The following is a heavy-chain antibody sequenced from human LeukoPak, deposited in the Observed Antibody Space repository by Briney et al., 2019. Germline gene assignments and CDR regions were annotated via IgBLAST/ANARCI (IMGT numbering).Heavy chain of an antibody. V-gene: IGHV3-23*01. D-gene: IGHD3-22*01. CDR3: AKYTPGNYPYDY. J-gene: IGHJ4*02. CDR1: GFTFDVSA. CDR2: SGNAGDT. Sequence: PGGSLRLSCAASGFTFDVSAMNWVRQAPGKGLEWVSASGNAGDTYYADSVKGRFTISRDNSKKMLFLQMTSLRAEDTAVYYCAKYTPGNYPYDYWGQGTLVTVSP.